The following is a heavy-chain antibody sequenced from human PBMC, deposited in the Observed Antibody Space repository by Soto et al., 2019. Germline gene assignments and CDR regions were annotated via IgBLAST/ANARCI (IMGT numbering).Heavy chain of an antibody. Sequence: GGSLRLSCGASGFPFTNFAMHLVRQSPGKGLEWVAVISKDGSKTDFADSVKGRFTISRENSKNTVYLQMNSLTREDTALYYCARDAYRYTYFYDYWGLGTVVPVSS. D-gene: IGHD1-26*01. CDR3: ARDAYRYTYFYDY. V-gene: IGHV3-30*03. CDR2: ISKDGSKT. J-gene: IGHJ4*02. CDR1: GFPFTNFA.